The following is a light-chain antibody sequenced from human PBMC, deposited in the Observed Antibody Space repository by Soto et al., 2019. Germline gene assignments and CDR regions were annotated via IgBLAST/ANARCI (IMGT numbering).Light chain of an antibody. J-gene: IGKJ3*01. V-gene: IGKV1-39*01. CDR2: AAS. Sequence: DIQMTQSPSSLSASVGDRVTITCRASQSISSYLNWYQQKPGKAPKLLIYAASSLQSWVPSRFSGSGSGTEFTLTISSMQPEDFATYYCQQSYSTPGITFGPGTKVDIK. CDR3: QQSYSTPGIT. CDR1: QSISSY.